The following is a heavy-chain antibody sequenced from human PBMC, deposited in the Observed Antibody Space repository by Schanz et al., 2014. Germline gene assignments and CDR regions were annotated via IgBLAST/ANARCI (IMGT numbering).Heavy chain of an antibody. V-gene: IGHV1-69*02. CDR3: AFDRDDAYDI. CDR2: INPNSGDT. D-gene: IGHD3-9*01. CDR1: GGTFGRYT. J-gene: IGHJ3*02. Sequence: QVQLVQSGSEVKKPGSSVNVSCEASGGTFGRYTISWLRQAPGQGLEFMGWINPNSGDTEYGQQFEGRVTLTRDTSTTTVYMDLSSLISEDTAVYYCAFDRDDAYDIWGQGTTVTVSS.